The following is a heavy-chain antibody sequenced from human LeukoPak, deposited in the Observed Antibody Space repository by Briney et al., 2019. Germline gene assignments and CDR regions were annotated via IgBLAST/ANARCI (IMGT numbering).Heavy chain of an antibody. CDR2: INHGGST. V-gene: IGHV4-34*01. CDR3: AARRGIAPRPLRS. Sequence: PSETLSLTCAVYGGSFSAYSWNWIRQAPGKGLEWIGEINHGGSTDYKPTLKSRVTISVDTSKSQFSLKLSSVTAADTAVYYCAARRGIAPRPLRSWGQGTLVIVSS. D-gene: IGHD6-6*01. J-gene: IGHJ5*02. CDR1: GGSFSAYS.